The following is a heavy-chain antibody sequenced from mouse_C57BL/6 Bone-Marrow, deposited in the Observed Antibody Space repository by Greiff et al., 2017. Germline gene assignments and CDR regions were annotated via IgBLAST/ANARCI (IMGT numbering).Heavy chain of an antibody. CDR3: ARGYYGSSSWFAY. CDR1: GFSLNTFDMS. V-gene: IGHV8-8*01. Sequence: QVTLKESGPGILQPSQTLSLTCSFSGFSLNTFDMSVGWLRPPSGKGLEWLAHIWWDDDKYYNPALKGRLTISNDTSKNLVFLKSANVDTADTATYYGARGYYGSSSWFAYWGQGTLVTVSA. CDR2: IWWDDDK. D-gene: IGHD1-1*01. J-gene: IGHJ3*01.